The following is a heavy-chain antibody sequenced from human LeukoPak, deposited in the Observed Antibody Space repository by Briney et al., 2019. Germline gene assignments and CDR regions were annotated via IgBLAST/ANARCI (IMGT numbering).Heavy chain of an antibody. CDR3: AKDVGKWESLHFFDY. Sequence: PGGSLRLSCLTSGFTFSTNAMSWVRQAPGKGLEWISGISGSGASTYYADSVTGRFTISRDNSRNTLYLQMNSLRGDDTAVYYCAKDVGKWESLHFFDYWGRGTLVTVSS. V-gene: IGHV3-23*01. J-gene: IGHJ4*02. CDR1: GFTFSTNA. CDR2: ISGSGAST. D-gene: IGHD1-26*01.